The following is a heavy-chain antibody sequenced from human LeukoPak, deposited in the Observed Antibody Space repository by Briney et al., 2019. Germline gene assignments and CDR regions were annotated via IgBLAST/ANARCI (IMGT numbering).Heavy chain of an antibody. Sequence: PGGSLRLSCAVSGFTFDDYAMHWVRQAPGKGLEWVAYISGSGSTKYYADSVKGRFTISRDNALNSLHLQTSSLRDEDTAVYYCATLRPRQQLVVDHWGQGTLVTVSS. CDR1: GFTFDDYA. CDR3: ATLRPRQQLVVDH. J-gene: IGHJ4*02. V-gene: IGHV3-48*03. D-gene: IGHD6-13*01. CDR2: ISGSGSTK.